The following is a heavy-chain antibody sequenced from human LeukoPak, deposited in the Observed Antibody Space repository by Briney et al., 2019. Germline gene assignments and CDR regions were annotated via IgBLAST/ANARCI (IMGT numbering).Heavy chain of an antibody. CDR2: ISYDGSNK. V-gene: IGHV3-30*18. D-gene: IGHD2-15*01. CDR1: GFTFSSYG. CDR3: AKRGPGTVVVDAFDI. J-gene: IGHJ3*02. Sequence: QAGGSLRLSCAASGFTFSSYGMHWVRQAPGKGLEWVAVISYDGSNKYYADSVKGRFTISRDNSKNTLYLQMNSLRAEDTAVYYCAKRGPGTVVVDAFDIWGQGTMVTVSS.